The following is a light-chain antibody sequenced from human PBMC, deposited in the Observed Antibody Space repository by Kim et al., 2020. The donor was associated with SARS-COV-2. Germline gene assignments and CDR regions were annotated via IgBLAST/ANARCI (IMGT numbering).Light chain of an antibody. J-gene: IGKJ4*01. Sequence: DIQMTQSPSLLSASVGDRITITCRASQDIGNNLAWFQQKPGEAPKSLIFGASSLQSGVPSKFIGSGSGADFTLTISSLQPEDFATYYCQHYSTSPPASGGGTKLEI. CDR2: GAS. V-gene: IGKV1-16*02. CDR1: QDIGNN. CDR3: QHYSTSPPA.